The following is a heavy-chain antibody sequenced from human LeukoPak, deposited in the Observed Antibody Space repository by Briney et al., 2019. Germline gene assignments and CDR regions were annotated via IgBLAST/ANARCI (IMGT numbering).Heavy chain of an antibody. J-gene: IGHJ4*02. CDR1: GFTFGDYA. D-gene: IGHD6-19*01. V-gene: IGHV3-30-3*02. Sequence: GGSLRLSCTASGFTFGDYAMSWFRQAPGKGLEWVAVISYDGSNKYYADSVKGRFTISRDNSKNTLYLQMNSLRAEDTAVYYCARGAVHPDEQWFPFDYWGQGTLVTVSS. CDR3: ARGAVHPDEQWFPFDY. CDR2: ISYDGSNK.